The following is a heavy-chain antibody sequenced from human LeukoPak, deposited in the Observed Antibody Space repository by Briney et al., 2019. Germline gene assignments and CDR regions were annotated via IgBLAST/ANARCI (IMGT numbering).Heavy chain of an antibody. V-gene: IGHV3-30*03. CDR1: GFTFSSYS. D-gene: IGHD2-2*01. Sequence: PGGSLRLSCAASGFTFSSYSMNWVRQAPGKGLEWVAVISYDGSNKYYADSVKGRITISRDNSKNTLYLQMNSLRAEDTAVYYCARRVVVPAANYFDYWGQGTLVTVSS. CDR3: ARRVVVPAANYFDY. J-gene: IGHJ4*02. CDR2: ISYDGSNK.